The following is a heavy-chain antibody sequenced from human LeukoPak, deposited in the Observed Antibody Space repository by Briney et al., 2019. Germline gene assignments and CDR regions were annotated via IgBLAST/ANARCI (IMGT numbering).Heavy chain of an antibody. CDR3: ARDLASCAGDCYSDGFDY. CDR2: IYYSGNT. CDR1: GGSISSSSYY. V-gene: IGHV4-39*07. Sequence: SETLSLTCTVSGGSISSSSYYWGWIRQPPGKGLEWIGSIYYSGNTYYNPSLKSRVTISGDTSKNQFSLKLSSVTAADTAVYYCARDLASCAGDCYSDGFDYWGQGALVTVSS. J-gene: IGHJ4*02. D-gene: IGHD2-21*02.